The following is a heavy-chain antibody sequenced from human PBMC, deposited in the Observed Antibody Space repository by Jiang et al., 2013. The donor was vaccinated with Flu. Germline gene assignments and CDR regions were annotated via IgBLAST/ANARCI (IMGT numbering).Heavy chain of an antibody. CDR3: ARARAYLVGANWFRP. J-gene: IGHJ5*02. Sequence: LKPSETLSLTCAVYGGSFSGYYWSWIRQPPGKGLEWIGEINHSGSTNYNPSLKSRVTISVDTSKNQFSLKLSSVTAADTAVYYCARARAYLVGANWFRPWGQGTLVTVSS. D-gene: IGHD1-26*01. V-gene: IGHV4-34*01. CDR2: INHSGST. CDR1: GGSFSGYY.